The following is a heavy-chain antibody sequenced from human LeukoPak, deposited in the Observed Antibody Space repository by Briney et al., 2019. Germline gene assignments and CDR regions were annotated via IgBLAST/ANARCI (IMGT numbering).Heavy chain of an antibody. V-gene: IGHV3-23*01. J-gene: IGHJ5*02. CDR3: ARGYWFDP. CDR1: GFSFSRYA. CDR2: ISGGGDRV. Sequence: GGSLRLSCAASGFSFSRYAMTWVRQAPGKRLEWVSVISGGGDRVDYAESVKGRFTISGDNSKNTLYPQMNSLRAEDTAVYYCARGYWFDPWGQGTQVTVSS.